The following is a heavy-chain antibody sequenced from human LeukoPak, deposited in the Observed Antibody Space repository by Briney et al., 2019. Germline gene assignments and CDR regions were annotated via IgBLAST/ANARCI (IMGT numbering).Heavy chain of an antibody. CDR1: GYSISSGYY. CDR2: IYHTGST. CDR3: ARLYAVVPAPLGY. D-gene: IGHD2-2*01. J-gene: IGHJ4*02. Sequence: PSETLSLTCAVSGYSISSGYYWVWIRQPPGKGLEWIGTIYHTGSTYYNPSLKSRVTISVDTSKNQFSLKPSSVTAADTAVYYCARLYAVVPAPLGYWGQGTLVTVSS. V-gene: IGHV4-38-2*01.